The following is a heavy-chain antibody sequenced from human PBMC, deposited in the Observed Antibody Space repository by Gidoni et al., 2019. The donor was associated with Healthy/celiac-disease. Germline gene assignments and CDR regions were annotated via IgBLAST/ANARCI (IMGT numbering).Heavy chain of an antibody. CDR3: ARDQDRSGWYRASYYYYGMDV. J-gene: IGHJ6*02. D-gene: IGHD6-19*01. CDR1: GFTFSSYG. V-gene: IGHV3-33*01. CDR2: IWYDGSNK. Sequence: QVQLVESGGGVVQPGRSLRLSCAASGFTFSSYGMHWVRQAPGKGLELVAVIWYDGSNKYYADSVKGRFTIPRDNSKNTLYLQMNSLRAEDTAVYYCARDQDRSGWYRASYYYYGMDVWGQGTTVTVSS.